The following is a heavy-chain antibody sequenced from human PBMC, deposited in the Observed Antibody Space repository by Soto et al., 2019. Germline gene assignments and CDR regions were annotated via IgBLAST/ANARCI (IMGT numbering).Heavy chain of an antibody. J-gene: IGHJ4*02. CDR3: ARDRDSYGFHDY. Sequence: QVQLQESGPGLVKPSQTLSVTFTVSGGSISSGGSYCSWSRHHPGKGLEWIGYIHYSGTTYYNPSIKSRVTISIDTSKKQFSLKLSSVTAADTAVYYCARDRDSYGFHDYWGQGTLVTVSS. D-gene: IGHD5-18*01. CDR1: GGSISSGGSY. CDR2: IHYSGTT. V-gene: IGHV4-31*03.